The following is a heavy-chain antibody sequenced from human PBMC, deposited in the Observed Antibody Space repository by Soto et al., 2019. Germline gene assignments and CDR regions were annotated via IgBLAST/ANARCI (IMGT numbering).Heavy chain of an antibody. V-gene: IGHV4-59*01. CDR2: MYYSGST. J-gene: IGHJ4*02. CDR3: ARAGAATLSDY. CDR1: GGSISNYY. D-gene: IGHD2-15*01. Sequence: SETLSLTCTASGGSISNYYWSWIRQPPGKGLEWIGYMYYSGSTNYNPSLKSRVTISVDTSKNQFSLKLSSVTAADTAVYYCARAGAATLSDYWGQGTLVTVSS.